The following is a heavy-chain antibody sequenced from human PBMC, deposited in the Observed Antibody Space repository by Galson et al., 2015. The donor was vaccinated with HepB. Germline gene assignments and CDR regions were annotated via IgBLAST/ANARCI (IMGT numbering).Heavy chain of an antibody. Sequence: SVKVSCKASGFTFTSSAVQWVRQARGQRLEWIGWIVVGSGNTNYAQKFQERVTITRDMSTSTAYMELSSLRSEDTAVYYCAAVGNVWFGELWPDYWGQGTLVTVSS. J-gene: IGHJ4*02. D-gene: IGHD3-10*01. CDR2: IVVGSGNT. V-gene: IGHV1-58*01. CDR1: GFTFTSSA. CDR3: AAVGNVWFGELWPDY.